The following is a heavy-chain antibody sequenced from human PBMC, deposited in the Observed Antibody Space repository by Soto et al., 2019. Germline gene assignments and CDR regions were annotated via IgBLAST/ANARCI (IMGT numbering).Heavy chain of an antibody. CDR2: IRYDGSKT. CDR1: GFIFSSYG. CDR3: ARVKQGRGGYDSPFDY. V-gene: IGHV3-33*01. J-gene: IGHJ4*02. Sequence: QVQLVESGGGVVQPGGSLRLSCAPSGFIFSSYGMHWVRQAPGKGLEWVAGIRYDGSKTYYEDSVKGRFTISRDNSKNTLYLQMNSLGAEDTAVYYCARVKQGRGGYDSPFDYWGQGTLVTVAS. D-gene: IGHD3-3*01.